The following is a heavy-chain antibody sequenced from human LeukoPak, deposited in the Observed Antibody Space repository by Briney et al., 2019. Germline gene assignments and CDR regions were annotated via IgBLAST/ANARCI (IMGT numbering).Heavy chain of an antibody. CDR3: ARVHRSWYFDY. J-gene: IGHJ4*02. Sequence: ETSETLSLTCTVSGGSISSYYWSWIRQPAGKGLEWIGRIYTSGSTNYNPSLKSRVTMSVDTSKNQFSLKLSSGAAADTAVYYCARVHRSWYFDYWGQGTLVTVSS. CDR1: GGSISSYY. CDR2: IYTSGST. V-gene: IGHV4-4*07.